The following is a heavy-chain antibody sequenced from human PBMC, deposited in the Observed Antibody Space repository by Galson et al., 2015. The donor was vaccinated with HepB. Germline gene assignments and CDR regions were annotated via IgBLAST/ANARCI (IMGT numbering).Heavy chain of an antibody. CDR2: ISSSSSTI. CDR1: GFTFSRYS. J-gene: IGHJ6*02. Sequence: SLRLSCAASGFTFSRYSMNWVRQAPGKGLEWVSYISSSSSTIYYADSVKGRFTISRDNPKNSLYLQMNSLRAEDTAVYYCARDEWHYDSSGYYYYYGMDVWGQGTTVTVSS. D-gene: IGHD3-22*01. V-gene: IGHV3-48*04. CDR3: ARDEWHYDSSGYYYYYGMDV.